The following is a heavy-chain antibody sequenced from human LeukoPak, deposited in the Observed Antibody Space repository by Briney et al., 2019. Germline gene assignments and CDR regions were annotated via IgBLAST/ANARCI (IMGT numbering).Heavy chain of an antibody. CDR2: INSDGSST. Sequence: GGSLRLSCAASGFTFSSYWMHWVRQAPGKGLVWVSRINSDGSSTSYADSVKGRFTISRDNAKNTLYLQMNSLRAEDTAVYYCARGGGSGYGSWQPMTDDYWGQGTLVTVSS. CDR3: ARGGGSGYGSWQPMTDDY. V-gene: IGHV3-74*01. CDR1: GFTFSSYW. J-gene: IGHJ4*02. D-gene: IGHD5-12*01.